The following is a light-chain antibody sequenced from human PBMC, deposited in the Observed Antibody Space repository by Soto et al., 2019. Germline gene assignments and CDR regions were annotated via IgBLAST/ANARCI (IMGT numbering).Light chain of an antibody. CDR2: GAS. J-gene: IGKJ3*01. Sequence: EIVMTHSPATLSVSQGGRATLSCRASQSVTSNYLAWYQQKPGQAPRLLIFGASSRATGIPDKFSGSGSGTDFTLTISRLEPEDFAVYYCQQYGSFFGPGTKVDIK. CDR1: QSVTSNY. V-gene: IGKV3-20*01. CDR3: QQYGSF.